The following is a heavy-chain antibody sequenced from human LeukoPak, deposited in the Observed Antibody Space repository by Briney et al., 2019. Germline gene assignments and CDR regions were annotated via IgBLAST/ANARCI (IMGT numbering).Heavy chain of an antibody. D-gene: IGHD3-22*01. CDR3: ARGIHYDSSGPSQVIFDY. J-gene: IGHJ4*02. V-gene: IGHV4-31*11. CDR2: IYYSGST. CDR1: GGSFSGYY. Sequence: SETLSLTCAVYGGSFSGYYWSWIRQHPGKGLEWIGYIYYSGSTYYNPSLKSRVTISVDTSKNQFSLKLSSVTAADTAVYYCARGIHYDSSGPSQVIFDYWGQGTLVTVSS.